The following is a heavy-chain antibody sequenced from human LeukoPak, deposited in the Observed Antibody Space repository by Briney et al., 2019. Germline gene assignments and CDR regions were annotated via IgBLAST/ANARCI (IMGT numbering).Heavy chain of an antibody. D-gene: IGHD3-10*01. V-gene: IGHV1-2*06. Sequence: ASVKVSCKASGYTFTGYDMHWVRQAPGQGLEWMGRINPNSGGTNYAQKFQGRVTMTRDTSISTAYMELSRLRSDDTAVYYCERGGSSYRFGEYPYYFDYWGQGTLVTVSS. CDR3: ERGGSSYRFGEYPYYFDY. CDR1: GYTFTGYD. CDR2: INPNSGGT. J-gene: IGHJ4*02.